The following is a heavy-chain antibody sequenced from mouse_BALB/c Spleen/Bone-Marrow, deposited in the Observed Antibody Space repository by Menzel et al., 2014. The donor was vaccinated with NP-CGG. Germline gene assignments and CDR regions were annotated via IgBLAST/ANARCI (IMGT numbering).Heavy chain of an antibody. CDR3: AFYYYGSSLFAY. V-gene: IGHV14-3*02. D-gene: IGHD1-1*01. J-gene: IGHJ3*01. CDR1: GFNIKDTY. CDR2: INPANGNT. Sequence: EVKLMESGAELVKPGASVKLSCTASGFNIKDTYMHWVKQRPEQGLEWIGGINPANGNTKYDPKFQGKATITADTSSNTAYLQLSSLTSEDTAVYYCAFYYYGSSLFAYWGQGTLVTVSA.